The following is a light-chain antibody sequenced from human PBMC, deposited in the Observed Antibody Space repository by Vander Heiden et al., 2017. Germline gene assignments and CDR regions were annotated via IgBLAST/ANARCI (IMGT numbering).Light chain of an antibody. V-gene: IGKV1-5*03. CDR3: QQYKSQWT. Sequence: DIQMTQSPASLSASVGDRVTITCQASQCIGTWLGWYQQKPGKAPNLLIYGASSLEIGVPSRFSGSGSGTEFILTISSLQPDDFATYYCQQYKSQWTFGQGTKVEIK. J-gene: IGKJ1*01. CDR2: GAS. CDR1: QCIGTW.